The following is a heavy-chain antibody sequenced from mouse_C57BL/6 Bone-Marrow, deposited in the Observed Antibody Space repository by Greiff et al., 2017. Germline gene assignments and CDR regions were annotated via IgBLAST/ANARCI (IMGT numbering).Heavy chain of an antibody. D-gene: IGHD2-2*01. Sequence: EVKLVESGGGLVQPGESLKLSCESNEYEFPSHDMSWVRKTPEKRLELVAAINSDGGSTYYPDTMERRFIISRDNTKKTLYMQMSSLRSEDTAVYYCALMRVTTGFAYWGQGTLVTVSA. J-gene: IGHJ3*01. CDR1: EYEFPSHD. CDR2: INSDGGST. CDR3: ALMRVTTGFAY. V-gene: IGHV5-2*03.